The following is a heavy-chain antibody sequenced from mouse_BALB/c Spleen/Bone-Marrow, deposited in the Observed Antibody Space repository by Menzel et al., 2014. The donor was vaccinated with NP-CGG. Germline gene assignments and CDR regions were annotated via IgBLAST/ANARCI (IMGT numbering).Heavy chain of an antibody. Sequence: DVMLVESGGGLVKPGGSLKLSCAASGFTFSSYGMSWVRQTPEKRLEWVATISGGSYTYYPDSVKGRFTISRDNAKNNLYLQMSSLRSEDTALYYCARQYGSSYFDYWGQGTTLTVSS. CDR2: ISGGSYT. CDR3: ARQYGSSYFDY. D-gene: IGHD1-1*01. CDR1: GFTFSSYG. J-gene: IGHJ2*01. V-gene: IGHV5-9-2*01.